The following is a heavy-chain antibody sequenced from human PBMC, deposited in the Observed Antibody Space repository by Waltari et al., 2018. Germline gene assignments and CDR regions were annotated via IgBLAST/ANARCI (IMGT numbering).Heavy chain of an antibody. J-gene: IGHJ3*02. D-gene: IGHD3-22*01. Sequence: EVQLVESGGGLVQPGRSLRLSCEASGFTLYDFAMHWVRQSPGKGLEWVSGINWNSGSIGYGDSVKGRFTISRDNARNSLYLQMNRLTTEDTAVYYCAKKNDEVFDRNGLVYDAFDMWGQGTMVTVSS. CDR2: INWNSGSI. V-gene: IGHV3-9*01. CDR3: AKKNDEVFDRNGLVYDAFDM. CDR1: GFTLYDFA.